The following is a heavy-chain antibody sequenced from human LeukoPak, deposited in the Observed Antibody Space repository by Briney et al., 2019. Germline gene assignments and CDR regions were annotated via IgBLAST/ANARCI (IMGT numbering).Heavy chain of an antibody. J-gene: IGHJ4*02. CDR1: GFTFDDYA. V-gene: IGHV3-9*01. D-gene: IGHD6-19*01. Sequence: GGSLRLSCAASGFTFDDYAMHWVRQAPGKGLEWVSGISWNSGSIGYADSVKGRFTISRDNAKNSLYLQMNSLRAEDTAFYYCAKGTRQFHCSGWYAEFEYWGQGTLVTVSS. CDR3: AKGTRQFHCSGWYAEFEY. CDR2: ISWNSGSI.